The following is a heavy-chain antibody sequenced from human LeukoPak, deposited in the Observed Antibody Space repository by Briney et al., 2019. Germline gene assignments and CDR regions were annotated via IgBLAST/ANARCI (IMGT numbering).Heavy chain of an antibody. J-gene: IGHJ4*02. D-gene: IGHD5-12*01. CDR1: GYTFTNYG. CDR3: ARSDLATITAGPFEY. Sequence: GASVKVSCKASGYTFTNYGITWVRQAPGQGLEWMGWISRHQGNTKYAQNFQGRVTMTIDTSTSTAYMELRSLRSDDTAIYFCARSDLATITAGPFEYWGQGTLVAVSS. CDR2: ISRHQGNT. V-gene: IGHV1-18*01.